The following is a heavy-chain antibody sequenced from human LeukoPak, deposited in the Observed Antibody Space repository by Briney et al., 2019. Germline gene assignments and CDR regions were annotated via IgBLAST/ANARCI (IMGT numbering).Heavy chain of an antibody. CDR3: AKAAYDSNGFTANHDY. D-gene: IGHD3-22*01. J-gene: IGHJ4*02. Sequence: PGRSLRLSCAASGFTVSSNYMSWVRQAPGKGLEWVSVLYSDGTTYYTDSVKGRFTISRDNSKNTLYLQMNNLRAEDTAVYYCAKAAYDSNGFTANHDYWGQGTLVTVSS. CDR1: GFTVSSNY. V-gene: IGHV3-53*01. CDR2: LYSDGTT.